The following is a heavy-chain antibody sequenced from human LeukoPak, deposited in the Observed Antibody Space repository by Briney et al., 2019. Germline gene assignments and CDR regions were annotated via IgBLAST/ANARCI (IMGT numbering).Heavy chain of an antibody. V-gene: IGHV1-46*01. CDR1: GYSFTSSY. J-gene: IGHJ3*02. Sequence: ASVKVSCKASGYSFTSSYMHFLRQALGQGLEWMGMINPSGGSPTYAHRFQGRVTMTSDTSTSTIYMELSSLRSEDTAVFYCARDNGAHAFDIWGQGTMVTVSS. CDR2: INPSGGSP. CDR3: ARDNGAHAFDI. D-gene: IGHD2-8*01.